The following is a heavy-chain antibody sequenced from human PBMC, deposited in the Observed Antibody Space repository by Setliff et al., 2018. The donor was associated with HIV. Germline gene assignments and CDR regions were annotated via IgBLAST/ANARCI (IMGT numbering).Heavy chain of an antibody. J-gene: IGHJ4*02. D-gene: IGHD3-10*01. V-gene: IGHV1-18*01. CDR1: GGTFSSYG. CDR2: STPLLDTT. CDR3: ARDGAPYYYGSGRWGGY. Sequence: ASVKVSCKASGGTFSSYGITWVRQAPGQGLEWMGGSTPLLDTTNYAQKLQGRVTMTTDTSTSTAYMELRSLRSDDTAVYYCARDGAPYYYGSGRWGGYWGQGTLVTVSS.